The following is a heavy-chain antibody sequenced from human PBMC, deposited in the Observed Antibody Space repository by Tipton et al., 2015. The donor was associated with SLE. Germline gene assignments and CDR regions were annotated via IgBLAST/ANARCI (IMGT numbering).Heavy chain of an antibody. D-gene: IGHD3-3*01. J-gene: IGHJ4*02. Sequence: TLSLTCTVSGGSISSSSYYWGWIRKPPGKGLEWIGSVYYSGSTYYNPSLKSRVTISVDTSKNQFSLKLSSVTAADTAVYYCASHNPTIGSGYYFFDYWGQGTLVTVSS. CDR3: ASHNPTIGSGYYFFDY. CDR1: GGSISSSSYY. CDR2: VYYSGST. V-gene: IGHV4-39*01.